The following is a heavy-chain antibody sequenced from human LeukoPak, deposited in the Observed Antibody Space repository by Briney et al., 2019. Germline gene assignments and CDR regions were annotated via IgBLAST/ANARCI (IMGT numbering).Heavy chain of an antibody. CDR3: ARGGGESSFY. V-gene: IGHV3-7*04. CDR2: IKEDGSEK. J-gene: IGHJ4*02. CDR1: GFTLRNYW. D-gene: IGHD7-27*01. Sequence: GGSLRLSCATSGFTLRNYWMTWVRQAPGRGLEWVANIKEDGSEKYYGDSVKGRFTISRDNAKNSVFLEMNSLRDEDTAVYYCARGGGESSFYWGQGTLVIVSP.